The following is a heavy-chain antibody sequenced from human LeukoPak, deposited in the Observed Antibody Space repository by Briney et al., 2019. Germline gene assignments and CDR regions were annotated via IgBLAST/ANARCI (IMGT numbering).Heavy chain of an antibody. CDR3: ARLFGYCSGGSCYPDAFDI. Sequence: GESPKISCKGSGYSFTSNWIGWVPQMPEKGLEWMGIMYSGDSDTRYSPSFQGQVPISADKSIRTAYLQWTSLKASDTAMYYCARLFGYCSGGSCYPDAFDIWGQGTMVTVSS. J-gene: IGHJ3*02. CDR1: GYSFTSNW. D-gene: IGHD2-15*01. CDR2: MYSGDSDT. V-gene: IGHV5-51*01.